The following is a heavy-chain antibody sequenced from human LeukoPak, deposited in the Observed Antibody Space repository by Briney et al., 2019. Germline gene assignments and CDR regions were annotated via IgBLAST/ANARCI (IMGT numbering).Heavy chain of an antibody. D-gene: IGHD3-10*01. CDR2: INSDGST. CDR3: ASSYYYASGSFEP. J-gene: IGHJ5*02. CDR1: GFSVTSNY. Sequence: GGSLRLSCAASGFSVTSNYMSWVRQAPGKGLQWVSVINSDGSTYYADSVKGRFTISRDNSKNTLYLQMNSLRAEDTAVYYCASSYYYASGSFEPWGQGTPVTVSS. V-gene: IGHV3-53*01.